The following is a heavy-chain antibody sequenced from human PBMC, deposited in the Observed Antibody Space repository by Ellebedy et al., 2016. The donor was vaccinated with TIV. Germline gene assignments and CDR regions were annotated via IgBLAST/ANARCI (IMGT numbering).Heavy chain of an antibody. CDR1: GGSISSYY. D-gene: IGHD2-15*01. CDR3: ARDAKVAATGFDL. J-gene: IGHJ2*01. Sequence: SETLSLXXTVSGGSISSYYWSWIRQPPGKGLEWIGYIYYSGSTNYNPSLKSRVTISVDTSKNQFSLKLSSVTAADTAVYYCARDAKVAATGFDLWGRGTLVTVSS. V-gene: IGHV4-59*12. CDR2: IYYSGST.